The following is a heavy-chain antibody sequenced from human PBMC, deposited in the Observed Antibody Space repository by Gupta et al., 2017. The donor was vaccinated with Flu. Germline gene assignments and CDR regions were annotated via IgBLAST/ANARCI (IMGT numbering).Heavy chain of an antibody. CDR1: RFTFKCEW. CDR3: AKDGPWTASCPYYCYYMDV. Sequence: PRVGSGGGGGPCGAFLRLPLAASRFTFKCEWTVLGRQAPGKGLEWVADIASDGSHKDYADSVRGRFTISRDNSKNTLSLEMDSLRVEDTAVYYCAKDGPWTASCPYYCYYMDVWGKGTTVTVSS. CDR2: IASDGSHK. J-gene: IGHJ6*03. D-gene: IGHD2-2*01. V-gene: IGHV3-30*18.